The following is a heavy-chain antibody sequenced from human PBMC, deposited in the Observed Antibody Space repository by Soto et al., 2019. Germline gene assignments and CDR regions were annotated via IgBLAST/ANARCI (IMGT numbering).Heavy chain of an antibody. D-gene: IGHD6-13*01. CDR1: GDSTGDYF. CDR3: ARSDESSSWPPLPLWFFDL. J-gene: IGHJ2*01. Sequence: PSETLSLTCTLSGDSTGDYFWNWLRQPPGKGLEWIGYVYYTGNTNYNPSLKSRVTMSVDMSKSQFSLKLRSVTAADTAVYYCARSDESSSWPPLPLWFFDLWGRVTLVTVSS. CDR2: VYYTGNT. V-gene: IGHV4-59*01.